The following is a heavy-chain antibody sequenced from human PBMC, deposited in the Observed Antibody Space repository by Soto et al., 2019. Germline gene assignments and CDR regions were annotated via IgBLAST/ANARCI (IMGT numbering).Heavy chain of an antibody. J-gene: IGHJ6*02. CDR3: ARAQPYYEILSGYYNVGDYYYGMDV. CDR2: ISAYNGNT. D-gene: IGHD3-9*01. CDR1: GYTFTSYG. V-gene: IGHV1-18*01. Sequence: ASVKVSCKASGYTFTSYGISWVRQAPGQGLEWMGWISAYNGNTNYAQKLQGRVTMTTDTSTSTAYMELRSLRSDDTAVYYCARAQPYYEILSGYYNVGDYYYGMDVWGQGTTVTVSS.